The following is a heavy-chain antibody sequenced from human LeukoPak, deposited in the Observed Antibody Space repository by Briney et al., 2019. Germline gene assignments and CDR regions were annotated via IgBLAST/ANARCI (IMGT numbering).Heavy chain of an antibody. CDR1: GGSISSYY. Sequence: PSETLSLTCTVSGGSISSYYWSWIRQPPGKGLEWIGYIYYSGSTNYNPSLKSRVTISVDTSKNQFSLKLSSVTAADTAVYYCARETGYCSSTSCLNWFDPWGQGTLVTVSS. CDR2: IYYSGST. J-gene: IGHJ5*02. CDR3: ARETGYCSSTSCLNWFDP. V-gene: IGHV4-59*01. D-gene: IGHD2-2*01.